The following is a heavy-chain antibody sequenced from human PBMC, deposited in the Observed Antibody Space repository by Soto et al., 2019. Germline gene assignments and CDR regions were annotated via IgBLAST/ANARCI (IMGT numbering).Heavy chain of an antibody. J-gene: IGHJ4*02. CDR1: GYTFNSYG. CDR3: ARSMPYSIGWEPNDY. CDR2: ISAYNGDT. D-gene: IGHD6-19*01. V-gene: IGHV1-18*01. Sequence: ASVMVSCKASGYTFNSYGIIWVRQAPGQGLVWMRWISAYNGDTNFAQKFQVRVTMSTDTSTTTAYMEVRNLRSDDTAIYYCARSMPYSIGWEPNDYWGQGTRVTVSS.